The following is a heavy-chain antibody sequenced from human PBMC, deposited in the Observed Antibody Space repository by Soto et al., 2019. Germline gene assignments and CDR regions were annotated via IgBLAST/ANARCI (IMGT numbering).Heavy chain of an antibody. J-gene: IGHJ4*02. CDR2: INPNSGGT. CDR3: ARGTGCSYGSTYYFDY. V-gene: IGHV1-2*02. Sequence: ASVKTSSRAPGYTFTGYYMHWVRQAPGQGLEWMGWINPNSGGTNYAQKFQGRVTMTRDTSISTAYMELSRLRSDDTAVYYCARGTGCSYGSTYYFDYWGQGTLVTVSS. D-gene: IGHD5-18*01. CDR1: GYTFTGYY.